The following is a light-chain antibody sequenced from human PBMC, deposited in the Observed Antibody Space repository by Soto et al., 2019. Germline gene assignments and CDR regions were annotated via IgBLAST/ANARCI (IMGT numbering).Light chain of an antibody. CDR2: EDN. Sequence: NLMLTQPRSVSESPGKTVTISCTPTSGSIATNYVQWHQQRPGTAPRSVIYEDNQRPSGVPDRFSGSVDRSSNSASLTISGLKTEDEADYYCQTYDVDNVIFGGGTKVTVL. J-gene: IGLJ2*01. CDR3: QTYDVDNVI. V-gene: IGLV6-57*04. CDR1: SGSIATNY.